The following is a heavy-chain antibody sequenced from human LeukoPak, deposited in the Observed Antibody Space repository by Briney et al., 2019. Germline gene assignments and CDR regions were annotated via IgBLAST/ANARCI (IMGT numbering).Heavy chain of an antibody. CDR2: INGSGGNT. D-gene: IGHD3-10*01. CDR3: AKDLSAIVRGVIISGDY. J-gene: IGHJ4*02. V-gene: IGHV3-23*01. Sequence: GASLILSCAASGFTFSNYAMSWVRQPPGKGLEWVSAINGSGGNTYYADSVKDRFTISRDNSKSTLYLQMNSLRAEDTAVYYCAKDLSAIVRGVIISGDYWGQGTLVTVSS. CDR1: GFTFSNYA.